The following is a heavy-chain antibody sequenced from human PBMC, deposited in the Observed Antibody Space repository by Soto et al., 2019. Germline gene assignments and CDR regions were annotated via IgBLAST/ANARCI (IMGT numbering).Heavy chain of an antibody. CDR3: ASRVDYDSSGSYFDY. D-gene: IGHD3-22*01. CDR2: IYYSGST. Sequence: QVQLQESGPGLVKPSQTLSLTCTVSGGSISSGGYYWSWIRQHPGKGLEWIGYIYYSGSTYYNPSLKSRVTISVDTSKNQFSLKLSSVTAAYTAVYYCASRVDYDSSGSYFDYWGQGTLVTVSS. J-gene: IGHJ4*02. CDR1: GGSISSGGYY. V-gene: IGHV4-31*03.